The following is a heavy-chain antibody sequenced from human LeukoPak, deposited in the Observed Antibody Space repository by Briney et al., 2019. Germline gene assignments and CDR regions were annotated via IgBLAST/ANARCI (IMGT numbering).Heavy chain of an antibody. CDR2: IYYSGIT. CDR1: GGSISGYY. CDR3: ARSLRYCSGGNCYYTMDV. Sequence: SETLSLTCTVSGGSISGYYCTWIRQPPGKGLEWIGYIYYSGITNYNPSLKSRVTASVDTSKNQFSLKSSSVTAADTAVYYCARSLRYCSGGNCYYTMDVWGQGTTVTVSS. V-gene: IGHV4-59*01. D-gene: IGHD2-15*01. J-gene: IGHJ6*02.